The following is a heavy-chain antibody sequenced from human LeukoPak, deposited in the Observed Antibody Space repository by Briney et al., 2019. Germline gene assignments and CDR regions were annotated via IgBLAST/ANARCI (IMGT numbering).Heavy chain of an antibody. CDR3: ARDGSDGLAPFDY. D-gene: IGHD3/OR15-3a*01. Sequence: ASVKVSCKASGGTFSTFPISWVRQAPGQGLEWMGWISAYNGNTNYAQKLQGRVTMATDTSTSTAYMELRSLRSDDTAVYYCARDGSDGLAPFDYWGQGTLVTVSS. CDR1: GGTFSTFP. V-gene: IGHV1-18*01. J-gene: IGHJ4*02. CDR2: ISAYNGNT.